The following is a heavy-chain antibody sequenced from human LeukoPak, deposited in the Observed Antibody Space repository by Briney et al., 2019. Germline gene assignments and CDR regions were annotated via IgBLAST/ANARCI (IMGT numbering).Heavy chain of an antibody. CDR2: INSDGSST. V-gene: IGHV3-74*01. J-gene: IGHJ5*02. CDR1: GFTFSSYW. CDR3: ARDLPLAYCGGDCPYKPEYNWFDP. D-gene: IGHD2-21*02. Sequence: PGGSLRLSCAASGFTFSSYWMHWVRQAPGKGLVWVSRINSDGSSTSYADSVKGRFTISRDNAKNTLYLQMNSLRAEDTAVYYCARDLPLAYCGGDCPYKPEYNWFDPWGQGTLVTVSS.